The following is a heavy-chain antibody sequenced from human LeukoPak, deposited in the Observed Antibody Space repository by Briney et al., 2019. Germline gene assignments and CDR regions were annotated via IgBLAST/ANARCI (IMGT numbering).Heavy chain of an antibody. CDR1: GITFSNSV. CDR3: VKVGVYGSGSYPLYYFDY. CDR2: ISTNGGTT. V-gene: IGHV3-64D*09. J-gene: IGHJ4*02. Sequence: AGSLRLSCSTSGITFSNSVMHWVRQAPGKGLEYVSAISTNGGTTYYSDSVKGRFTISRDNSKNTLYLQMSSLRAEDTAVYYCVKVGVYGSGSYPLYYFDYWGQGTLVTVSS. D-gene: IGHD3-10*01.